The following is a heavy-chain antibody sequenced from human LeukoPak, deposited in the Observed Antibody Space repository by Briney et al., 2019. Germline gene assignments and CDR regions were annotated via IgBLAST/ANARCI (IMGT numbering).Heavy chain of an antibody. Sequence: QTGGSLRLSCAASGFTFTIFGLNWARQAPGKGPEWVSYIYARSGITYYADSVQGRFTISRDDARESVFLQMDGLRVDDTAVYYCARTYDFGRGPPGDAFDNWGPGTWVIVSA. J-gene: IGHJ3*02. CDR3: ARTYDFGRGPPGDAFDN. CDR2: IYARSGIT. D-gene: IGHD3-3*01. CDR1: GFTFTIFG. V-gene: IGHV3-48*01.